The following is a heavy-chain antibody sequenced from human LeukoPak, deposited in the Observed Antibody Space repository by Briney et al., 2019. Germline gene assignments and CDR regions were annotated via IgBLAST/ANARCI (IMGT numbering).Heavy chain of an antibody. J-gene: IGHJ4*02. CDR1: GYTFTSYY. Sequence: GASVKVSCKASGYTFTSYYMHWVRQAPGQGLEWMGIINPSGGSTSYAQKFQGRVTMTRDTSTSTVYMELSSLRSDDTAVYYCARDFNEYSSSSGFDYWGQGTLVTVSS. V-gene: IGHV1-46*01. CDR3: ARDFNEYSSSSGFDY. CDR2: INPSGGST. D-gene: IGHD6-6*01.